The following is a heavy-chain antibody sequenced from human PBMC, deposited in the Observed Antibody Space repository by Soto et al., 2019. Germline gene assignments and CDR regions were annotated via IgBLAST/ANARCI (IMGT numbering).Heavy chain of an antibody. J-gene: IGHJ6*02. CDR3: ARPLLLAVAGKDYYYGMDV. CDR1: GGSISSSSYY. CDR2: IYYSGST. Sequence: PSETLSLTCTVPGGSISSSSYYWGWIRQPPGKGLEWIGSIYYSGSTYYNPSLKSRVTISVDTSKNQFSLKLSSVTAADTAVYYCARPLLLAVAGKDYYYGMDVWGQGTTVTVSS. V-gene: IGHV4-39*01. D-gene: IGHD6-19*01.